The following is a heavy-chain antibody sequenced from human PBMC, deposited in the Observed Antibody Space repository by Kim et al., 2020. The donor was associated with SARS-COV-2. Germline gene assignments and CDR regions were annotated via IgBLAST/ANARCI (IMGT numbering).Heavy chain of an antibody. D-gene: IGHD2-2*01. V-gene: IGHV5-51*01. Sequence: GESLQISCKGSGYSFTSYWIGWVRQMPGKGLEWMGIIYPGDSDTRYSPSFQGQVTISADKSISTAYLQWSSLKASDTAMYYCARLGEYCSSTSCNNWFDPWGQGTLVTVSS. CDR2: IYPGDSDT. CDR3: ARLGEYCSSTSCNNWFDP. CDR1: GYSFTSYW. J-gene: IGHJ5*02.